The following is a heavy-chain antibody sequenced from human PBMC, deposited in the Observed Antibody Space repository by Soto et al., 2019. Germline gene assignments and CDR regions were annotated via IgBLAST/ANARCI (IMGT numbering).Heavy chain of an antibody. J-gene: IGHJ4*02. Sequence: PSETLSLTCAVPGGSISSSNWWSKVRQPPGKGLEWIGEIYHSGSTNYNPSLKSRVTISVDKSKNQFSLKLSSVTAADTAVYYCAARLRYFDWLLQAWGQGTLVTVS. CDR3: AARLRYFDWLLQA. CDR1: GGSISSSNW. CDR2: IYHSGST. D-gene: IGHD3-9*01. V-gene: IGHV4-4*02.